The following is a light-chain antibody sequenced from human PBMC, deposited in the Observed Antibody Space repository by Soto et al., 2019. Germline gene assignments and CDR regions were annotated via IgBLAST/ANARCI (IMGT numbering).Light chain of an antibody. CDR1: QSVASSS. CDR2: AAS. V-gene: IGKV3-20*01. Sequence: IVLTQSPGTLSLSPGERATLSCRASQSVASSSLAWYQQKPGQAPRLLIYAASSRATGIPDRFSGGGSRTDFTLTIGTLEPEDFAVYYCQHYGSSPLYIFGQGTKLEIK. CDR3: QHYGSSPLYI. J-gene: IGKJ2*01.